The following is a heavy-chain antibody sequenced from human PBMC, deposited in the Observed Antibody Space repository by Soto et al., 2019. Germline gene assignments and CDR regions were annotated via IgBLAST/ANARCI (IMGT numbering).Heavy chain of an antibody. J-gene: IGHJ4*02. CDR3: ATAEVDY. CDR1: VYTFTNHW. CDR2: MNSDGSLI. Sequence: GGSLRLSCAFAVYTFTNHWMQWVRQAPGKGLEWVSRMNSDGSLINYADSVKGRFTVSRDNARNTLYLQMNSLRVEDTAVYYCATAEVDYWGPGTLVTVSS. V-gene: IGHV3-74*01.